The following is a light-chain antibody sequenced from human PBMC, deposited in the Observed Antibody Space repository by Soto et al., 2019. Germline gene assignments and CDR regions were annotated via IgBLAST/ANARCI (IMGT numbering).Light chain of an antibody. CDR1: QSARII. CDR2: YXS. V-gene: IGKV3-15*01. CDR3: QQYKNGTPT. Sequence: ELALRQSPATLSSSPGERATLSCRASQSARIILCWCQQKPGQAPRLXXAYXSTRATGGPARFSGSGSGTEFTLTISSPHSEDFAVYYCQQYKNGTPTFGQGTRLEIK. J-gene: IGKJ5*01.